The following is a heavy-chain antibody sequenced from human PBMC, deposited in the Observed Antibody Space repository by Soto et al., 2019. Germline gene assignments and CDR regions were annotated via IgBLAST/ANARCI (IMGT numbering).Heavy chain of an antibody. CDR3: ARHDRIAAAPYYFAY. Sequence: SETLSLTCTVYGGSIGTYYWSWIRQSPEKGMEWIGDIDHSGSTYYNPSLESRISISVDTSRKQLSLKLNSVTAADTAVYSCARHDRIAAAPYYFAYWGQGTLVTVP. V-gene: IGHV4-59*08. D-gene: IGHD6-13*01. J-gene: IGHJ4*02. CDR2: IDHSGST. CDR1: GGSIGTYY.